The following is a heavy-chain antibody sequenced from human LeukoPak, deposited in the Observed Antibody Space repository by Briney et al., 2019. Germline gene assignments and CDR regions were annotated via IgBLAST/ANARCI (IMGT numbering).Heavy chain of an antibody. CDR2: ISSSSSYI. CDR3: AREGAGYSSREYYYYMDV. J-gene: IGHJ6*03. Sequence: GGSLRLSCAASGFTFSSYEMNWVRQAPGKGLEWVSSISSSSSYIYYADSVKGRFTISRDNAKNSLYLQMNSLRAEDTAVYYCAREGAGYSSREYYYYMDVWGKGTTVTVSS. CDR1: GFTFSSYE. D-gene: IGHD6-13*01. V-gene: IGHV3-21*01.